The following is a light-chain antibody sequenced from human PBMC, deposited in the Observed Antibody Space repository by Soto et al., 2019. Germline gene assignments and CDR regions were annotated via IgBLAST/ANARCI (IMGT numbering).Light chain of an antibody. V-gene: IGKV1-9*01. CDR1: QGIRSY. J-gene: IGKJ3*01. CDR3: QQLNTSPPFFT. CDR2: GAS. Sequence: DIQLTQSPSFLSASVGDRVTITCRASQGIRSYLAWYQQRPGKAPELLIYGASTLRPGGASRFSGSGSGTEFTLTTSPLHPKNFATYFFQQLNTSPPFFTFGPGTKVNIK.